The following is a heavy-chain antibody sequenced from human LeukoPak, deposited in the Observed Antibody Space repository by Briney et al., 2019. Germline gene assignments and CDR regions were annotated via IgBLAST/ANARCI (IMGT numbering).Heavy chain of an antibody. CDR1: GGSISSSSYY. Sequence: SETLSLTCTVSGGSISSSSYYWGWIRQPPGQGLEWIGSLFYSGSTYYNPSLKSRVTISVDTSKNQFTLRLTAVTAADTAVYYCARGLRRRLGSWGQGTLVTVSS. CDR2: LFYSGST. D-gene: IGHD3-16*01. V-gene: IGHV4-39*01. CDR3: ARGLRRRLGS. J-gene: IGHJ4*02.